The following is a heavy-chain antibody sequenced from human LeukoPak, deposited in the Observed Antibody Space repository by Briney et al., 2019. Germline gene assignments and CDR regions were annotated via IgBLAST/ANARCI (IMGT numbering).Heavy chain of an antibody. V-gene: IGHV4-39*07. D-gene: IGHD3-22*01. CDR3: ARGESYYYDSSGYSHAFDI. CDR1: GGSISNSGYY. CDR2: IYHSGST. Sequence: SETLSLTCTVSGGSISNSGYYWGWIRQPPGKGLEWIGEIYHSGSTNYNPSLKSRVTISVDKSKNQFSLKLSSVTAADTAVYYCARGESYYYDSSGYSHAFDIWGQGTMVTVSS. J-gene: IGHJ3*02.